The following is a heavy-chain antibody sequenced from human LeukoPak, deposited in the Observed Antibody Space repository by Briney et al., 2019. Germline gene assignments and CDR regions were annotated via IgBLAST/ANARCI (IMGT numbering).Heavy chain of an antibody. CDR3: ATDQRYAFDY. CDR2: IRTTAEGAKYA. J-gene: IGHJ4*02. V-gene: IGHV3-48*02. Sequence: SGGSLRLSCAASGFTFSSYAMGWVRKAPGKGLEWISNIRTTAEGAKYAYYADSVKGRVTISRDDGKNTLYLHMNSLRDDDTAVYYCATDQRYAFDYWGQGILVTVSS. CDR1: GFTFSSYA. D-gene: IGHD3-9*01.